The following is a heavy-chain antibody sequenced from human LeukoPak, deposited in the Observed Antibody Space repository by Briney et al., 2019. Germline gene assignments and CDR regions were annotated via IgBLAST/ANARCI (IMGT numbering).Heavy chain of an antibody. CDR3: ARGRWKTGMDSPCYFDF. CDR1: GASIGNYY. CDR2: THTSGSA. V-gene: IGHV4-4*07. J-gene: IGHJ4*02. D-gene: IGHD2-2*03. Sequence: SETLSLTCTVSGASIGNYYWSWIRQPAGKGLEWIGRTHTSGSANYNPSLKSRVTMSVDTSKNQFSLKLTSVTAADTAVYYCARGRWKTGMDSPCYFDFWGQGTLVTVSS.